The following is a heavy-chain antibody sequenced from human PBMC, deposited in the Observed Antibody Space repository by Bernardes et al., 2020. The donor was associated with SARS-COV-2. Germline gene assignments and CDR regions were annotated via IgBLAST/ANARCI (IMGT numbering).Heavy chain of an antibody. D-gene: IGHD1-26*01. CDR1: GGSISSSSYY. Sequence: SESLSLTCTVSGGSISSSSYYWGWLLQPPGKGLEWIGSIYYSGSTYYNPSLKSRVTISVDTSKNQFSLKLSSVTAADTAVYYCARHPGGVGAFDPWGQGTLVTVSS. CDR2: IYYSGST. J-gene: IGHJ5*02. CDR3: ARHPGGVGAFDP. V-gene: IGHV4-39*01.